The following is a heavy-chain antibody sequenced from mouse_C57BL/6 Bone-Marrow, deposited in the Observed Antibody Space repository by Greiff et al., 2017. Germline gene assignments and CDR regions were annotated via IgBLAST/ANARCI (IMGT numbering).Heavy chain of an antibody. D-gene: IGHD1-1*01. CDR2: FYPGSGSI. J-gene: IGHJ2*01. CDR3: ARHERDYYGSSHYFDY. V-gene: IGHV1-62-2*01. Sequence: QVQLKESGAELVKPGASVKLSCKASGYTFTEYTIHWVKQRPGQGLEWIGWFYPGSGSIKYNENFKDKATLTGVKSSSTAYMELSRLTSEDSAVYFCARHERDYYGSSHYFDYWGQGTTLTVSS. CDR1: GYTFTEYT.